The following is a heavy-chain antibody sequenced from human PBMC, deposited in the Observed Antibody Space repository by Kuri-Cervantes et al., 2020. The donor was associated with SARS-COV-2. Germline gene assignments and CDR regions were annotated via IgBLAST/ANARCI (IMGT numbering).Heavy chain of an antibody. D-gene: IGHD3-3*01. V-gene: IGHV3-23*01. CDR1: GFTFSSYA. CDR2: ISGSGGST. CDR3: AKVGRFEYYVFWSGFRGPYYYYYMDV. J-gene: IGHJ6*03. Sequence: LMIYCAASGFTFSSYALSWVRQAPGKGLEWVSAISGSGGSTYYADSVKGRFTISRDNSKNSLYLQMNSLRTEDTALYYCAKVGRFEYYVFWSGFRGPYYYYYMDVWGKGTTVTVSS.